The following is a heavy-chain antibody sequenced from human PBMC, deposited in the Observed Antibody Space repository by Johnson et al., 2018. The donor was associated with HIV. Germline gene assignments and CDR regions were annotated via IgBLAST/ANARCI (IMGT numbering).Heavy chain of an antibody. V-gene: IGHV3-64*07. CDR3: ARASALDI. J-gene: IGHJ3*02. Sequence: VQLVESGGGLVQPGGSLRLSCAASGFTFSRYDMHWVRQAPGEGLEYVSGITNGGSTYSADSVKGRFTISRDNSRNTLYLQMGSLRPEDMAVYYCARASALDIWGQGTMVTVSS. CDR1: GFTFSRYD. CDR2: ITNGGST.